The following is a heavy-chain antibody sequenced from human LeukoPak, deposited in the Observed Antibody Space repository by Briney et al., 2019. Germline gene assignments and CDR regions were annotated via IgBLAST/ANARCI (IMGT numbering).Heavy chain of an antibody. V-gene: IGHV4-39*07. CDR3: ARVGKLLWFGETELNWFDP. CDR2: IYYSGST. CDR1: GGSISSNSYY. J-gene: IGHJ5*02. Sequence: SETLSLTCTVSGGSISSNSYYWGWIRQPPGKGLEWIGSIYYSGSTYYNPSLKSRVTISVETSKNQFSLKLSSVTAADTAVYYCARVGKLLWFGETELNWFDPWGQGTLVTVSS. D-gene: IGHD3-10*01.